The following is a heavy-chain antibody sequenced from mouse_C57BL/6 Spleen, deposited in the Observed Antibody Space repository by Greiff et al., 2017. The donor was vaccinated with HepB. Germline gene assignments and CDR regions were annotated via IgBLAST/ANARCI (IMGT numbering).Heavy chain of an antibody. CDR2: IYPGSGST. V-gene: IGHV1-55*01. CDR1: GYTFTSYW. CDR3: ARTAFGGNYEGSFFDY. D-gene: IGHD2-1*01. J-gene: IGHJ2*01. Sequence: QVQLKQPGAELVKPGASVKMSCKASGYTFTSYWITWVKQRPGQGLEWIGDIYPGSGSTNYNEKFKSKATLTVDTSSSTAYMQLSSLTSEDSAVYYCARTAFGGNYEGSFFDYWGQGTTLTVSS.